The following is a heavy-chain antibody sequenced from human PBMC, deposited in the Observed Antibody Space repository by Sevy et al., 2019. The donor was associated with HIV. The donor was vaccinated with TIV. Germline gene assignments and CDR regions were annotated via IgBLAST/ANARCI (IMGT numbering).Heavy chain of an antibody. Sequence: SETLSLTCAVSGYSITSGYLWGWIRQPPRKGLEWIGSVFHSGSTYYNPSLNSRVIISVDTSKNEFSLILNSVTAADTAVYYCARHSHGSGTYYVPFNSWGQGILVTVSS. J-gene: IGHJ4*02. D-gene: IGHD3-10*01. CDR2: VFHSGST. CDR1: GYSITSGYL. CDR3: ARHSHGSGTYYVPFNS. V-gene: IGHV4-38-2*01.